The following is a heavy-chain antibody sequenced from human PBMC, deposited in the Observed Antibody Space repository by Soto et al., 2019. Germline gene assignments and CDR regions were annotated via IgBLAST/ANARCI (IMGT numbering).Heavy chain of an antibody. CDR3: PTDLISPPSYYDSSGYQGAAFDI. CDR2: IKSKTDGGTT. Sequence: GGSLRLSCAASGFTCSNAWMNWVRQAPGKGLEWVGRIKSKTDGGTTDYAAPVKGRFTISRDDSKNTLYLKMNSLKTEHTDVYYCPTDLISPPSYYDSSGYQGAAFDIWGQGTMVTVSS. D-gene: IGHD3-22*01. V-gene: IGHV3-15*07. CDR1: GFTCSNAW. J-gene: IGHJ3*02.